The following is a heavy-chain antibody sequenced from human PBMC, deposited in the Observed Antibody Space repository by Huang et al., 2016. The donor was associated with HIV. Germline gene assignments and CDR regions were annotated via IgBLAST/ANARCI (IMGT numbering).Heavy chain of an antibody. J-gene: IGHJ4*02. CDR3: ARINLAVANPFDF. Sequence: QVTLRESGPALVKPTQTLTLTCTFSGFSLSSSGMCVSWIRQPPGKALEWLALIGWNEERYYRTSLRSRLTISNDPSKNQVVLTMTNMNPVDTGPYYGARINLAVANPFDFWGQGALVTVSS. CDR1: GFSLSSSGMC. D-gene: IGHD5-12*01. CDR2: IGWNEER. V-gene: IGHV2-70*01.